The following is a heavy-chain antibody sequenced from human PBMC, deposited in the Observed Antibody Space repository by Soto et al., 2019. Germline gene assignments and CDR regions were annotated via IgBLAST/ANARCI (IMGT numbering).Heavy chain of an antibody. V-gene: IGHV1-8*01. D-gene: IGHD1-26*01. J-gene: IGHJ4*02. CDR1: GYTFTSYD. CDR3: AREISGSKRFDY. Sequence: ASVKVACKASGYTFTSYDINWVRQATGQGLEWMGWMNPNSGNTGYAQKLQGRVTMTRNTSISTAYMELSSLRSEDTAVYYCAREISGSKRFDYWGQGTQVTAPQ. CDR2: MNPNSGNT.